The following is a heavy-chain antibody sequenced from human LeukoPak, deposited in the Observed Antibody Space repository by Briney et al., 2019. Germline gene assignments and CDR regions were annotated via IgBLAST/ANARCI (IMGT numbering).Heavy chain of an antibody. V-gene: IGHV4-61*01. CDR3: ARDQVTAAGTGGLGY. J-gene: IGHJ4*02. CDR1: GGSVRGDRYY. D-gene: IGHD6-13*01. CDR2: IYHSGST. Sequence: SETLSLTCTASGGSVRGDRYYWNWIRQSPGKGLEWVGEIYHSGSTIYNPSLKSRVTISVDMSKNQFSLKLNSVTAADTAVYFCARDQVTAAGTGGLGYWGQGTLVTVSS.